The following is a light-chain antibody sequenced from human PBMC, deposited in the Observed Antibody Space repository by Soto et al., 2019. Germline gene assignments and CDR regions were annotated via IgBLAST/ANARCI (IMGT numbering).Light chain of an antibody. CDR2: SAS. CDR3: QQYYNWPPYT. V-gene: IGKV3-15*01. Sequence: EVVMTQSPATLSVSPGDRATLSCRASQSVDTNVAWYQQKPGQAPRLLVHSASTRATGIPAMFTGIGSGTDFTLTISGLQSDDCAVYYCQQYYNWPPYTFGQGTKLQIK. J-gene: IGKJ2*01. CDR1: QSVDTN.